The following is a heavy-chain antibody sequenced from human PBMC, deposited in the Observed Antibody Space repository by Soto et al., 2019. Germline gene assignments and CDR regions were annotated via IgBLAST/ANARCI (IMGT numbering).Heavy chain of an antibody. Sequence: PGESLKISCKGSGYTFTDYWIGWVRQLPGKGLEWMGIIYPGDSDTRYSPSFQGHVTITVDKSTSTAYLQCNTLKASDTAMYYCARQISNLPHCYYAMVVLGQETTDTVSS. J-gene: IGHJ6*01. CDR2: IYPGDSDT. CDR3: ARQISNLPHCYYAMVV. D-gene: IGHD4-4*01. V-gene: IGHV5-51*01. CDR1: GYTFTDYW.